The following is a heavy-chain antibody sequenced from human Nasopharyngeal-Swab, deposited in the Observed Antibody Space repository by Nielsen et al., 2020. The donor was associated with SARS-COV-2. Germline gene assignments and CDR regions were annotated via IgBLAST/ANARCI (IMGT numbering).Heavy chain of an antibody. V-gene: IGHV3-23*01. CDR1: GFIFSTYA. D-gene: IGHD3-22*01. CDR2: ISGSGDKT. CDR3: AKTRLLLSYYFDY. Sequence: GESLKISCAASGFIFSTYAMSWVRQAPGKGLEWVSAISGSGDKTYYADSVKGRFTISRDNSKKTLYLQMNSLRAEDTAVYYCAKTRLLLSYYFDYWGQGTLVTVSS. J-gene: IGHJ4*02.